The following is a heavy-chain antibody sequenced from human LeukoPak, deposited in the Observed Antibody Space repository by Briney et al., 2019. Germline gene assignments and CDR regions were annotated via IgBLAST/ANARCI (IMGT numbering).Heavy chain of an antibody. CDR2: ISNVGTT. CDR3: AQGASPDC. V-gene: IGHV3-23*01. J-gene: IGHJ4*02. Sequence: GGSLRLSCAASGFTFTTYAMSWVRQAPGKGLEWVSGISNVGTTYYADSVKGRFTISRDNSKDTVYLQMNSLRAEDTAVYHCAQGASPDCWGQGTRVTVSS. CDR1: GFTFTTYA.